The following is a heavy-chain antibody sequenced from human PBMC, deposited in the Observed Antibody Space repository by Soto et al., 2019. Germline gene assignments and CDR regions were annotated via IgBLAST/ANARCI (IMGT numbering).Heavy chain of an antibody. V-gene: IGHV3-23*01. CDR1: GFTFSSYA. CDR3: AKRQGVLTVFAIDY. Sequence: EVQLLESGGGLVQPGGSVRLSCAASGFTFSSYAMSWVRQAPGKGLEWVSGISGSGGSASYADSVKGRFTISRDNSKNTLYLQMDILRAEDTAVYYCAKRQGVLTVFAIDYLGQGTLVTVSS. CDR2: ISGSGGSA. D-gene: IGHD2-8*01. J-gene: IGHJ4*02.